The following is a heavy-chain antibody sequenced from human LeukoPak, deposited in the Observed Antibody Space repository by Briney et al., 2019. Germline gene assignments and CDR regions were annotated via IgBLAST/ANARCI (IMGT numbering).Heavy chain of an antibody. CDR2: IYHSGST. V-gene: IGHV4-4*02. CDR1: GGSISSSNW. Sequence: SETLSLTCAVSGGSISSSNWWSWVRQPPGKGLEWIGEIYHSGSTNYNPSLKSRVTISVDKSKNQFSLKLSSVTAADTAVYYCARGEGSVVVVTISNDAFDIWGQGTMVTVSS. D-gene: IGHD3-22*01. J-gene: IGHJ3*02. CDR3: ARGEGSVVVVTISNDAFDI.